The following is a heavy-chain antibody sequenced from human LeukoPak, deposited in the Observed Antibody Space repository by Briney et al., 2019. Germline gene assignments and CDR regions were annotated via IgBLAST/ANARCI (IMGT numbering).Heavy chain of an antibody. Sequence: GASVKVSCKASAYTFTNYYTHWVRQAPGQGLEWMGLINPSGDGTSYSQMFQGRITVTTDTSTGALYMELSSLRSEDTAVYYCARVEVLRYFDWLPYNWFDPWGQGTLVTVSS. V-gene: IGHV1-46*01. CDR3: ARVEVLRYFDWLPYNWFDP. D-gene: IGHD3-9*01. CDR1: AYTFTNYY. J-gene: IGHJ5*02. CDR2: INPSGDGT.